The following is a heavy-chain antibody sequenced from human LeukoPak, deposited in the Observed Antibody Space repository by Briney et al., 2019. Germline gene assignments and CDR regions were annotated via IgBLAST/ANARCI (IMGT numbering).Heavy chain of an antibody. D-gene: IGHD6-19*01. Sequence: PGRSLRLSCAASGFTFSSYGMHWVRQAPGKRLEWVAVISYDGSNKYYADSVKGRFTISRDNSKNTLYLQMNSLRAEDTAVYYCAKDAVAGFDYWGQGTLVTVSS. J-gene: IGHJ4*02. CDR1: GFTFSSYG. CDR3: AKDAVAGFDY. V-gene: IGHV3-30*18. CDR2: ISYDGSNK.